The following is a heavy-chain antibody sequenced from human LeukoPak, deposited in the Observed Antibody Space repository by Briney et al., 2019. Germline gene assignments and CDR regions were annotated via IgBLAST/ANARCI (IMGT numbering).Heavy chain of an antibody. CDR2: ISRTSGTT. J-gene: IGHJ4*02. D-gene: IGHD2-2*02. V-gene: IGHV3-48*04. CDR1: GFTFSSYS. Sequence: GGSLRLSCAASGFTFSSYSMNWVRLAPGRGLEWISYISRTSGTTYYADSVKGRFTISRDNARNSLYLQMNSLRAEDTAVYYCARADDIVVVPAAIDYWGQGTLVTVSS. CDR3: ARADDIVVVPAAIDY.